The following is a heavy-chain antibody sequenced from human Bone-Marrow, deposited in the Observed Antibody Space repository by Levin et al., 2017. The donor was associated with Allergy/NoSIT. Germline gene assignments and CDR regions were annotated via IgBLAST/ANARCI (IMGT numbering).Heavy chain of an antibody. J-gene: IGHJ5*02. CDR1: GYSFTNYW. CDR2: INPGDSDI. D-gene: IGHD2-2*01. Sequence: ASVKVSCKGSGYSFTNYWIGWVRQMPGKGLEWMGIINPGDSDIRYSPSFQGQVTMSADKSISTAYLQWSSLKASDTAMYYCARHGGCTRTSCFNWFDPWGQGTLVTVSS. V-gene: IGHV5-51*01. CDR3: ARHGGCTRTSCFNWFDP.